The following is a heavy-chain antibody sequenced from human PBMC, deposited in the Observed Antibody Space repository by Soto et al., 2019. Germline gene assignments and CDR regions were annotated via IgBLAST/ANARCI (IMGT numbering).Heavy chain of an antibody. V-gene: IGHV4-34*01. Sequence: QVQLQQWGAGLLKPSETLSLTCAVYGGSFSGYYWSWIRQPPGKGLEWIGEINHSGSTNYNPSLKSRVTISVDTSKNQFSLKLSSLTAADTAVYYCARGIAATVDYWGQGTLVTVSS. CDR2: INHSGST. J-gene: IGHJ4*02. D-gene: IGHD6-13*01. CDR1: GGSFSGYY. CDR3: ARGIAATVDY.